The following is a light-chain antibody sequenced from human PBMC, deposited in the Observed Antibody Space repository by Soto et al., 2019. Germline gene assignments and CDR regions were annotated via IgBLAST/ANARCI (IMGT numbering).Light chain of an antibody. CDR3: QQYGSSKT. V-gene: IGKV3-20*01. Sequence: EIVLTQSPGTLSLSPGERATLSCRASQSVSSSYLAWYQQKPGQAPRLLIYRASRRATGIPDRFSGSGSGTDFTLTISRLEAEDFAVYYCQQYGSSKTFGQGTKVEIK. J-gene: IGKJ1*01. CDR2: RAS. CDR1: QSVSSSY.